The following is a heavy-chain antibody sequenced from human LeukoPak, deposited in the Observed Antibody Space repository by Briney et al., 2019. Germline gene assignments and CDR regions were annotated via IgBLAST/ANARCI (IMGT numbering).Heavy chain of an antibody. D-gene: IGHD3-22*01. CDR2: IDPSSTYI. CDR3: AKDPGDRNYYDSSPLGY. CDR1: RFTFSSYT. V-gene: IGHV3-21*01. Sequence: GGSLRLSCSASRFTFSSYTMNWVRQAPGKGLEWVSSIDPSSTYIYYADSVKGRFTISRDNAQNSLYLQMNSLRAGDTAVYYCAKDPGDRNYYDSSPLGYWGQGALVTVSS. J-gene: IGHJ4*02.